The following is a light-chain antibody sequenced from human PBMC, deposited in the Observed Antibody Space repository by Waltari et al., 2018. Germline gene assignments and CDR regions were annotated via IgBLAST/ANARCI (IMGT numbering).Light chain of an antibody. CDR2: GAS. J-gene: IGKJ2*01. CDR1: QSVSLTY. CDR3: QQYDSSSYT. V-gene: IGKV3-20*01. Sequence: DIVFTQSPDTLSFSPGERATLSCRASQSVSLTYLAWYQQKPGQAPRLLIYGASSRATGIPDRFSGSGSGTDFIHTISRLEPEDFAVYYCQQYDSSSYTFGQGTRLEIK.